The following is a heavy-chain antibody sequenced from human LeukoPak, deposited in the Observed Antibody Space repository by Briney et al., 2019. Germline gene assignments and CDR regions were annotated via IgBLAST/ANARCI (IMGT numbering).Heavy chain of an antibody. CDR2: LNSDASTT. CDR3: VRSLLGSEDY. Sequence: GGSLRLSGEASGLTFSSYWMHWVRQAPGKGLVWVSRLNSDASTTTYADSVKGRFTISRDDAKNTLYLQMNSLRAEDTAVYYCVRSLLGSEDYWGQGTLVTVSS. V-gene: IGHV3-74*01. J-gene: IGHJ4*02. CDR1: GLTFSSYW.